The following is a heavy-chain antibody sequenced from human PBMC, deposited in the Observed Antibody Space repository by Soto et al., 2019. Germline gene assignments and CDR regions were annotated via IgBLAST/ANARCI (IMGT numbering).Heavy chain of an antibody. CDR1: GYTFTSYD. V-gene: IGHV1-8*01. Sequence: AASVKVSCKASGYTFTSYDIYWVRQATGQGLEWMGWLNPNTGNSGYAQKFQGRITVTSDTSINTVHMELSSLRSEDTAVYYCARRAETNGWNGFGADKYYFDFWGQGTLVTVPS. J-gene: IGHJ4*02. D-gene: IGHD1-1*01. CDR2: LNPNTGNS. CDR3: ARRAETNGWNGFGADKYYFDF.